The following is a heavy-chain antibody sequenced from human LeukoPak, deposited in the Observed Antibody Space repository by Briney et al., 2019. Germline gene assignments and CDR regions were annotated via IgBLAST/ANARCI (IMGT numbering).Heavy chain of an antibody. CDR1: GFTFSNYD. CDR3: AREGRANAFDI. CDR2: IGTAGDT. J-gene: IGHJ3*02. Sequence: GGSLRLSCAASGFTFSNYDMHWVRQATGKGLEWVSAIGTAGDTYYPGSVKGRFTISRENAKNSLYLQMNSLRAGDTAVYYCAREGRANAFDIWGQGTMVTVSS. V-gene: IGHV3-13*01.